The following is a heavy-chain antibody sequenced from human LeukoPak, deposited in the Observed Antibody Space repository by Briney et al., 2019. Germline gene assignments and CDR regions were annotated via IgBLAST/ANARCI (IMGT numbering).Heavy chain of an antibody. CDR1: GGSISPYS. Sequence: SETLSLTCTVSGGSISPYSWSWIRQPPGKGLELIGYIYYYGSTNYNPSLKSRVTISVDTSKNQFSLKLSSVTAADTAVYYCARGSGTGYYIDWFDPWGQGTLVTVSS. CDR3: ARGSGTGYYIDWFDP. V-gene: IGHV4-59*01. D-gene: IGHD3/OR15-3a*01. CDR2: IYYYGST. J-gene: IGHJ5*02.